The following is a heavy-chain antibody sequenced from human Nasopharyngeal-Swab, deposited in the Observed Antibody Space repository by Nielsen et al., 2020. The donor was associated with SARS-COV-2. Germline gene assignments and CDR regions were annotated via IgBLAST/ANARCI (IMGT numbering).Heavy chain of an antibody. CDR1: GFTFSSYW. CDR2: IKQDGSEK. V-gene: IGHV3-7*04. CDR3: ARGGWYFDF. Sequence: GESLKISCADSGFTFSSYWMSRVRQAPGKGLEWVANIKQDGSEKYYVDSVKGRFTISRDNAKNSLYLQMNSLRAEDTTVYYCARGGWYFDFWGRGTLVTVSS. J-gene: IGHJ2*01.